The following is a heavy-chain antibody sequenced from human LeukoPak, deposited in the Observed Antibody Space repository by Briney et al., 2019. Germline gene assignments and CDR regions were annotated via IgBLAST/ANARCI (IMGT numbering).Heavy chain of an antibody. CDR1: GFTPSNHA. J-gene: IGHJ4*02. Sequence: GGSLRLSCAGSGFTPSNHAMRCVRQAPGKGLEWVSAISGRGDSTYYAASVKGRFTISRDNSKNTLSLQMSGLGLGHTAVYYCAKSGCTYITCYVIDYWGQGTLVTVSS. D-gene: IGHD2-2*01. V-gene: IGHV3-23*01. CDR2: ISGRGDST. CDR3: AKSGCTYITCYVIDY.